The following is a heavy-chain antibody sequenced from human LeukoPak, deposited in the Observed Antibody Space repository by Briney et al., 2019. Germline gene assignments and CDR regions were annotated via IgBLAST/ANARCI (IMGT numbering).Heavy chain of an antibody. Sequence: RASVKVSCKASGYTFIGYYMHWVRQAPGQGLEWMGWINPNSGGTQYAQKFQGRVTMTRDTSISTAYMELSRLRSDDTAVYYCARDWSKYFDYWGQGTLVTVSS. V-gene: IGHV1-2*02. CDR3: ARDWSKYFDY. J-gene: IGHJ4*02. CDR1: GYTFIGYY. CDR2: INPNSGGT.